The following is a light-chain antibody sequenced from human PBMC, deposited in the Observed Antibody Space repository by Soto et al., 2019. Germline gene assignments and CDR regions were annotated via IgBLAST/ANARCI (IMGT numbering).Light chain of an antibody. Sequence: EIVLTQSPATLSLSPGERATLSCRASQSVSSYLAWYQQKPGQAPRLLIYDASNSATGIPARLSGSGSGTVFALTISSLEPEDFAVYYCQQRSNWPPTWTFGQGTKVEIK. CDR3: QQRSNWPPTWT. V-gene: IGKV3-11*01. CDR2: DAS. CDR1: QSVSSY. J-gene: IGKJ1*01.